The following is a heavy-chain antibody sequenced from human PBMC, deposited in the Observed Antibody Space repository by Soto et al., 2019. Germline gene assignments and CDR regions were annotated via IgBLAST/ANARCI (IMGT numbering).Heavy chain of an antibody. D-gene: IGHD4-17*01. CDR1: GYTFTSYY. V-gene: IGHV1-18*04. J-gene: IGHJ4*02. Sequence: GASVKVSCKASGYTFTSYYMHWVRQAPGQGLEWVGWISAYNGNTNYAQKLQGRVAMTTDTSTSTAYMELRSLRSDDTAVYYCARDFSQTTVVTYPIDYWGQGTLVTVSS. CDR3: ARDFSQTTVVTYPIDY. CDR2: ISAYNGNT.